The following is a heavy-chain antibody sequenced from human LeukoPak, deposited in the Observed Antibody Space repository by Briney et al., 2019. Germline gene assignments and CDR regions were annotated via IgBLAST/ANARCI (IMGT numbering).Heavy chain of an antibody. CDR3: ARETVPAIAAPRGLNY. CDR1: GYTFTGYY. Sequence: SVKVSCKASGYTFTGYYMHWVRQAPGQGLEWMGWINLNSGGTNYAQKFQGRVTMTRDTSISTAYMELSRLRSDDTAVYYCARETVPAIAAPRGLNYWGQGTLVTVSS. V-gene: IGHV1-2*02. D-gene: IGHD6-13*01. J-gene: IGHJ4*02. CDR2: INLNSGGT.